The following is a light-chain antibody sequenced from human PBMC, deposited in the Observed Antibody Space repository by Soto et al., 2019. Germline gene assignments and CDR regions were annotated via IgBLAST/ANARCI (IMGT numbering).Light chain of an antibody. CDR1: SSDVGGYNY. CDR3: TSYTSSSPLV. J-gene: IGLJ1*01. Sequence: QSALTQPASVSGSPGQSITISCTETSSDVGGYNYVSWYQHHPGKAPKLMIYEVVNRPSGVSNRFSGSKSGITASLTISGLQAEDEADYYCTSYTSSSPLVFGTGTKLTVL. CDR2: EVV. V-gene: IGLV2-14*01.